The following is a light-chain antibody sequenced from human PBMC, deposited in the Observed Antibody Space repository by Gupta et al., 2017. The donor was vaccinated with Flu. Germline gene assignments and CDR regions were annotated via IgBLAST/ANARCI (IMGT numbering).Light chain of an antibody. V-gene: IGKV1-39*01. Sequence: DIQMTQSPSSLSASVGDRVTITCRAGQSISSYLNWYQQKPGKAPKLLIYGASSLQSGVPSRFSGSGSGTDFTLTISSLHLEDFATYYCQQSYSYWYTFGQGTKLEIK. J-gene: IGKJ2*01. CDR1: QSISSY. CDR2: GAS. CDR3: QQSYSYWYT.